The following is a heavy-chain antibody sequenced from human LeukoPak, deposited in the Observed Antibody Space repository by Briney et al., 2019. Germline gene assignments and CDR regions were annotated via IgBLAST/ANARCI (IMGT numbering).Heavy chain of an antibody. J-gene: IGHJ6*03. Sequence: GASVKVSCKASGGTFSNFAISWVRLAPGQGLEWMGGIITISDTTNYAQKFQARVTITTDESTSTAYMELNSLTSDDTAVYYCASPDYSGYHPPFFYYMDVWGKGTTVTVSS. V-gene: IGHV1-69*05. CDR1: GGTFSNFA. CDR2: IITISDTT. D-gene: IGHD4-17*01. CDR3: ASPDYSGYHPPFFYYMDV.